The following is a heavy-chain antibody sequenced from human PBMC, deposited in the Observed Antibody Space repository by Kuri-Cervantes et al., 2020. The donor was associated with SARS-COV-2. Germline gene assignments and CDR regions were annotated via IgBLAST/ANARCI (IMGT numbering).Heavy chain of an antibody. CDR2: ISYDGSNK. Sequence: GGSLRLSCAASGFTFSSYGMHWVRQAPGKGLEWVAVISYDGSNKYYADSVKGRFTISRDNSKNTLYLQMNSLRAEDTAVYYCAKDLGGYVGYWGQGTLVTVSS. J-gene: IGHJ4*02. D-gene: IGHD3-22*01. CDR1: GFTFSSYG. V-gene: IGHV3-30*18. CDR3: AKDLGGYVGY.